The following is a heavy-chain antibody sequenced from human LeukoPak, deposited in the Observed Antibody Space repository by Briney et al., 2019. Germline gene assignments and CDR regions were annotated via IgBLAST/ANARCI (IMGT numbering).Heavy chain of an antibody. J-gene: IGHJ2*01. V-gene: IGHV3-7*01. D-gene: IGHD1-1*01. Sequence: GGSLRLSCAASGFTVSSNYMSWVRQAPGKGLEWVANIREDGRETFYVDSVKGRFTISRDNAKDSLDLEMNSLRAEDAALYYCARVPTATGRGHWYFDLWGRGTLVTVSS. CDR1: GFTVSSNY. CDR3: ARVPTATGRGHWYFDL. CDR2: IREDGRET.